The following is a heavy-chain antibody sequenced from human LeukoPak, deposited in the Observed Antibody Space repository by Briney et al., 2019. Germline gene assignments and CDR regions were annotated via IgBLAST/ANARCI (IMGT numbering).Heavy chain of an antibody. CDR3: ARDEGNYNYYYYMDV. J-gene: IGHJ6*03. D-gene: IGHD1-1*01. Sequence: GGSLRLSCAASGFTVSSNYMSWVRQAPGKGLEWVSVIYSGGSTYYADSVKGRFTISRDNSKNTLYLQMNSLRAEDTAVYYCARDEGNYNYYYYMDVWGKGTTVTVSS. V-gene: IGHV3-53*01. CDR2: IYSGGST. CDR1: GFTVSSNY.